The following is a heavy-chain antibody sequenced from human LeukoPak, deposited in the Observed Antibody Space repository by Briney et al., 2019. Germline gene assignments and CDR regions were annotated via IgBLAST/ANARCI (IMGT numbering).Heavy chain of an antibody. CDR3: ARQGEWVFDY. V-gene: IGHV4-39*01. CDR2: IYYSGST. D-gene: IGHD3-10*01. Sequence: SETLSLTCTVSGGSISRYYWGWIRQPPGKGLEWIGSIYYSGSTYYNPSLKSRVTISVDTSKNQFSLKLSSVTAADTAVYYCARQGEWVFDYWGQGTLVTVSS. CDR1: GGSISRYY. J-gene: IGHJ4*02.